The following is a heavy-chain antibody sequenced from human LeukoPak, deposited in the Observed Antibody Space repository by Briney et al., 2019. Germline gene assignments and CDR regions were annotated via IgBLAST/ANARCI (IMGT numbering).Heavy chain of an antibody. CDR2: IYSSGST. Sequence: PSQTLSLTCTVSGGSISSGSYYWNWIRQPAGKGLEWIGRIYSSGSTNYNPSLKSRVTISVDTSKNQFSLKLSSVTAADTAVYYCARGRNVVTNWGQGTLVTVSS. CDR1: GGSISSGSYY. CDR3: ARGRNVVTN. D-gene: IGHD4-23*01. V-gene: IGHV4-61*02. J-gene: IGHJ4*02.